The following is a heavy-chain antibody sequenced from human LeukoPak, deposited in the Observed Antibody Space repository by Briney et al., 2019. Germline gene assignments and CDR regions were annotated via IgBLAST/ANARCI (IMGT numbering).Heavy chain of an antibody. CDR3: ARDLTTVTWGRFDY. Sequence: ASVKVFCKASGYTFTGYYMHWVRQAPGQGLEWMGWINPNSGGTNYAQKFQGRVTMTRDTSISTAYMELSRLRSDDTAVYYCARDLTTVTWGRFDYWGQGTLVTVSS. D-gene: IGHD4-17*01. J-gene: IGHJ4*02. CDR1: GYTFTGYY. V-gene: IGHV1-2*02. CDR2: INPNSGGT.